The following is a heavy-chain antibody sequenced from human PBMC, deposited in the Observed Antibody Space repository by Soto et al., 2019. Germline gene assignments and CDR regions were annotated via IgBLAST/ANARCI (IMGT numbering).Heavy chain of an antibody. Sequence: SETLSLTCTVSGGSISSYYWSWIRQPPGKGLEWIGYIYYSGSTNYNPSLKSRVTISVDTSKNQFSLKLSSVTAADTAVYYCARDSGYQPPHYGMDVRGQGTTVTVS. J-gene: IGHJ6*02. CDR3: ARDSGYQPPHYGMDV. V-gene: IGHV4-59*01. CDR1: GGSISSYY. CDR2: IYYSGST. D-gene: IGHD6-25*01.